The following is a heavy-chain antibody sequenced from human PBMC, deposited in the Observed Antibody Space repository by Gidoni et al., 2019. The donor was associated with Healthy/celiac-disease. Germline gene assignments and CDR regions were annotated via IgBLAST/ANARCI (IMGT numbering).Heavy chain of an antibody. J-gene: IGHJ4*02. CDR1: GFPFSSYA. CDR3: AKSPEYYDFWSGYYNDY. CDR2: ISGSGGST. V-gene: IGHV3-23*01. D-gene: IGHD3-3*01. Sequence: EVQLLESGGGLVQPGGSLRLSCAASGFPFSSYAMSWVRQAPGKGLEWVSAISGSGGSTYYADSVKGRFTISRDNSKNTLYLQMNSLRAEDTAVYYCAKSPEYYDFWSGYYNDYWGQGTLVTVSS.